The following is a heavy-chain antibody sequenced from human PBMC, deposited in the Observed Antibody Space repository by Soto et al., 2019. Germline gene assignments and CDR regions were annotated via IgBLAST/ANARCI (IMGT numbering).Heavy chain of an antibody. CDR2: ISWNSGSI. CDR1: GFTFDDYA. Sequence: EVQLVESGGGLVQPGRSLRLSCAASGFTFDDYAMHWVRQAPGKGLEWVSGISWNSGSIGYADSVKGRFTISRGNAKNSLYLQMNSLRAEDTALYYCAKDIGYSSSWYFWYFDLWGRGTLVTVSS. CDR3: AKDIGYSSSWYFWYFDL. D-gene: IGHD6-13*01. J-gene: IGHJ2*01. V-gene: IGHV3-9*01.